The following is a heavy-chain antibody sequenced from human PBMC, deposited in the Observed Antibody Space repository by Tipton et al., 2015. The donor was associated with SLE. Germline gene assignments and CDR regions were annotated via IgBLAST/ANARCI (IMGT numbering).Heavy chain of an antibody. CDR2: FYSSGST. CDR1: GGSISSYY. CDR3: ARGSDYDLDH. J-gene: IGHJ4*02. Sequence: TLSLTCTVSGGSISSYYWSWIRQPPERGLEWIGSFYSSGSTNYNPSLMSRVTISVDTSNNKFSLKLRSVTAADTAVYYCARGSDYDLDHWGQGTLVTVSS. V-gene: IGHV4-4*08. D-gene: IGHD4-17*01.